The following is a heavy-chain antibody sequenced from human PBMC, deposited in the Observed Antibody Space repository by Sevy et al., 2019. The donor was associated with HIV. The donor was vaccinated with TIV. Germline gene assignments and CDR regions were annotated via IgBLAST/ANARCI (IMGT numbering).Heavy chain of an antibody. CDR1: GDSFSSYF. V-gene: IGHV4-4*07. CDR3: ARSNWVTATNGFSKSYYFDY. D-gene: IGHD7-27*01. J-gene: IGHJ4*02. CDR2: INTSGST. Sequence: SETLSLNCTVSGDSFSSYFWAWIRQPAGKGLEWIGRINTSGSTNYNPSLKSRVTMSVDTSKSQFSLKVTSLTAADTAIYFCARSNWVTATNGFSKSYYFDYWGQGSLVTVSS.